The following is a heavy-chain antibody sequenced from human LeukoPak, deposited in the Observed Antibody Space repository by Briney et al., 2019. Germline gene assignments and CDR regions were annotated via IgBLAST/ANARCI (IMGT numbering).Heavy chain of an antibody. Sequence: PGGSLRLSCAASGFTVSSNYMSWVRQAPGKGLEWVSVIYSGGSTYYADSVKGRFTISRDNSKNTLYLQMNSLRAEDTAVYYCAKDRGQYGDTFDYWGQGTLVTVSS. CDR1: GFTVSSNY. J-gene: IGHJ4*02. V-gene: IGHV3-53*01. CDR2: IYSGGST. D-gene: IGHD4-17*01. CDR3: AKDRGQYGDTFDY.